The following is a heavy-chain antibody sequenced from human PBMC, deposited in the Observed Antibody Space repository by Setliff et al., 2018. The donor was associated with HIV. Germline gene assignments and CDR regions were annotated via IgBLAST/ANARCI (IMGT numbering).Heavy chain of an antibody. CDR3: ARDFLPYCSRTSCPDLDI. J-gene: IGHJ3*02. Sequence: ASVKVFCKASGYTFTSYGISWVRQAPGQGLEWMGWISAYNGNTNYAQKLQGRVTMTTDTSTSTAYVELRSLRSDDTAVYYCARDFLPYCSRTSCPDLDIWGQGTMVTVSS. CDR2: ISAYNGNT. CDR1: GYTFTSYG. D-gene: IGHD2-2*01. V-gene: IGHV1-18*01.